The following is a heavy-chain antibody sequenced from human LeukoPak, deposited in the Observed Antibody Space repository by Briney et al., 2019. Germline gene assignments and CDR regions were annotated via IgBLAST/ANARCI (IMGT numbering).Heavy chain of an antibody. Sequence: SQTLSLTCTVSGGSISSGGYYWSWIRHHPGKGLEWIGYIYYSGSTYYNPSLKSRVTISVDTSKNQFSLKLSSVTAADTAVYYCARVGGGAAAGVFDYWGQGTLVTVSS. CDR1: GGSISSGGYY. CDR2: IYYSGST. J-gene: IGHJ4*02. CDR3: ARVGGGAAAGVFDY. V-gene: IGHV4-31*03. D-gene: IGHD6-13*01.